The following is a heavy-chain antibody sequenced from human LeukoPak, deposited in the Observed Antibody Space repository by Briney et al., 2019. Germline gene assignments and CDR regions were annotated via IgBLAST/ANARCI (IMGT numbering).Heavy chain of an antibody. CDR2: SNDSGGT. Sequence: SETLSLTCTVSGGSISGYYWSWIRQPPGKRLEWVGESNDSGGTNYNPSLKSRVTISADKSKNQVSLRLTSVTAADTAVYYCARLSVIVGAALEYYYYYMDVWGQGTTVTVSS. D-gene: IGHD1-26*01. J-gene: IGHJ6*03. CDR1: GGSISGYY. V-gene: IGHV4-34*01. CDR3: ARLSVIVGAALEYYYYYMDV.